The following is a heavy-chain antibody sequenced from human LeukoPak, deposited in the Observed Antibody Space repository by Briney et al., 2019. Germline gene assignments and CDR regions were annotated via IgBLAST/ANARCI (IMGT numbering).Heavy chain of an antibody. CDR2: IRSKANSYAT. J-gene: IGHJ4*02. CDR1: GFTFSGSA. Sequence: PGGSPRLSCAASGFTFSGSAMHWVRQASGKGLEWVGRIRSKANSYATAYAASVKGRFTISRDDSKNTAYLQMNSLKTEDTAVYYCTRLFRYGDYGEDYWGQGTLVTVSS. D-gene: IGHD4-17*01. CDR3: TRLFRYGDYGEDY. V-gene: IGHV3-73*01.